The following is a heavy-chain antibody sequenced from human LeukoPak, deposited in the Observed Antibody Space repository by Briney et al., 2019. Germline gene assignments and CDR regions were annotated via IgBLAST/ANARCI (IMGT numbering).Heavy chain of an antibody. CDR1: GGSISSGGYY. CDR2: IYYTGST. Sequence: PSETLSLTCTVSGGSISSGGYYWNWIRQHPGKGLEWIGYIYYTGSTYNNPSLKSRVSISVDTSKNQFSLELTSVTAADTAVYYCARIGGSPYYYGMDVWGQGTTVTVSS. CDR3: ARIGGSPYYYGMDV. V-gene: IGHV4-31*03. J-gene: IGHJ6*02. D-gene: IGHD2-15*01.